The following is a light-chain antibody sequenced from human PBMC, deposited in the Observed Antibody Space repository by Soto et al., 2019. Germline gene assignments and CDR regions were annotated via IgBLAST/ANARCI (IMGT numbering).Light chain of an antibody. Sequence: QSALTQPASVSGSPGQSFTISCTGTSSDVGGYDYVSWYQHFPGKAPKLIIYEVSNRPSGVSNRFSGSKSGNTASLTISGLQAEDEADYYCSSYTSSITVDVVFGGGTKLTVL. CDR2: EVS. CDR3: SSYTSSITVDVV. CDR1: SSDVGGYDY. J-gene: IGLJ2*01. V-gene: IGLV2-14*01.